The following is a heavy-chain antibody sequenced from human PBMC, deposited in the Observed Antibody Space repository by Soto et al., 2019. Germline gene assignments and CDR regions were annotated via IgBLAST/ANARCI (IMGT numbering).Heavy chain of an antibody. D-gene: IGHD2-15*01. CDR2: INHSGST. Sequence: TSETLSLTCAVYGGSFSGYYWSWIRQPPGKGLEWIGEINHSGSTNYNPSLKSRVAISVDTSKNQFSLKLSSVTAADTAVYYCARCRGYCSGGSCPLDNSLNAFDIWGQGTMVTVSS. J-gene: IGHJ3*02. CDR3: ARCRGYCSGGSCPLDNSLNAFDI. CDR1: GGSFSGYY. V-gene: IGHV4-34*01.